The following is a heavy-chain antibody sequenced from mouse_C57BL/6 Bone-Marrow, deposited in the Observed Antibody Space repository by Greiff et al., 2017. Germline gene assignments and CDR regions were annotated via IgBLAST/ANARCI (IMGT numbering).Heavy chain of an antibody. CDR3: AIGVTTVPGYWYFDG. J-gene: IGHJ1*03. Sequence: VQLQQSGPELVKPGASVKIPCKASGYTFPDYNMDWVKQSHGQSLEWIGDINPNNGGTIYNQKFKGKATLTVDKSASTAYMELRILTSEDTAVYDCAIGVTTVPGYWYFDGWGTGTTVTVSS. CDR2: INPNNGGT. D-gene: IGHD1-1*01. V-gene: IGHV1-18*01. CDR1: GYTFPDYN.